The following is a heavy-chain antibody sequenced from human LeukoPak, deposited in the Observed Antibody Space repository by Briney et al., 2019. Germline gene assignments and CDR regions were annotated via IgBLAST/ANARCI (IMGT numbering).Heavy chain of an antibody. CDR1: GGTFSSYA. J-gene: IGHJ4*02. CDR3: AVDSSGYSYDFDY. Sequence: SVKISCKASGGTFSSYAISWVRQAPGQGLEWMGGIIPIFGTANYAQKFQGRVTITADESTSTAYMELSSLRSEDTAVYYCAVDSSGYSYDFDYWGQGTLVTVSS. CDR2: IIPIFGTA. V-gene: IGHV1-69*01. D-gene: IGHD3-22*01.